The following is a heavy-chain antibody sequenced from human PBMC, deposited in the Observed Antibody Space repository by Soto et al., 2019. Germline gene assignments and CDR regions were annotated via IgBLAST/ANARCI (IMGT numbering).Heavy chain of an antibody. CDR3: ASQYYYDTSGYPTGAEYFQH. CDR1: GGSISSYY. D-gene: IGHD3-22*01. J-gene: IGHJ1*01. CDR2: MYYSGST. Sequence: PSETLSLTCTVSGGSISSYYWSWIRQPPGKGLEWIGYMYYSGSTNYNPSLKSRVTISIDTSKNQFTLKLSSVTAADTAVYYCASQYYYDTSGYPTGAEYFQHWGQGTLVTVS. V-gene: IGHV4-59*01.